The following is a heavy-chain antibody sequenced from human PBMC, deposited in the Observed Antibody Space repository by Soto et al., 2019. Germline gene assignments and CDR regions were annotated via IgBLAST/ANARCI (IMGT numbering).Heavy chain of an antibody. J-gene: IGHJ5*02. CDR3: ARAELLGGYCSSTSCYVLGNWFDP. CDR2: INPSGGST. D-gene: IGHD2-2*01. CDR1: GYTFTSYY. Sequence: ASVKVSCKASGYTFTSYYMHWVRQAPGQGLEWMGIINPSGGSTSYAQKFQGRVTMTRDTSTSTVYMELSSLRSEDTAVYYCARAELLGGYCSSTSCYVLGNWFDPWGQGTLVTVSS. V-gene: IGHV1-46*03.